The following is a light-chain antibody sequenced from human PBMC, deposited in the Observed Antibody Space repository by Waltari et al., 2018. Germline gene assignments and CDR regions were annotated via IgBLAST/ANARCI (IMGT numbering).Light chain of an antibody. CDR3: AAWDDILKGHV. Sequence: PGPRVIRSCYGSSSNIGSNLVNWYQPPPGTAPKLLIYSNNQRPSGVPDRFSGSKSGSSVSLAFGGHQTEDEADYYCAAWDDILKGHVFGSGTKVAVL. J-gene: IGLJ1*01. CDR1: SSNIGSNL. CDR2: SNN. V-gene: IGLV1-44*01.